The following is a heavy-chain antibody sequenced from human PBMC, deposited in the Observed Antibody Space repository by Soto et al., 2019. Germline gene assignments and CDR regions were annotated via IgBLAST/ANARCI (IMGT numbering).Heavy chain of an antibody. CDR3: ARDLARGH. J-gene: IGHJ4*02. Sequence: PGGSLRLSCAASGFTFSSYSMNWVRQAPGKGLEWVSYITSRSSSIYYADSVKGRFTISRDNAKNSLYLQMNSLSDEDTAVYYCARDLARGHWGQGTLVTVSS. CDR1: GFTFSSYS. V-gene: IGHV3-48*02. CDR2: ITSRSSSI. D-gene: IGHD3-16*01.